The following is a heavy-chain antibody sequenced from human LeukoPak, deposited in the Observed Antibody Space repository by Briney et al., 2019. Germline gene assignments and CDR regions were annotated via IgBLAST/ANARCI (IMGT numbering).Heavy chain of an antibody. D-gene: IGHD3-10*01. CDR1: GFTFRAYA. V-gene: IGHV3-33*01. Sequence: PGGSLRLSCAASGFTFRAYAMHWVRQAPGKGLEWVAVIWYDGGKKYYADSVKGRFTISRDNSKNTLYLQMNSLRVEDMAVYYCARDMGGSGRQPDYWGQGTLVTVSS. J-gene: IGHJ4*02. CDR3: ARDMGGSGRQPDY. CDR2: IWYDGGKK.